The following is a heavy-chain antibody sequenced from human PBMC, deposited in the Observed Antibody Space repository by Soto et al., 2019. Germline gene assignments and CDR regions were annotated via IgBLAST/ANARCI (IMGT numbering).Heavy chain of an antibody. CDR2: ISYDGSKK. CDR1: GFTFSSYG. CDR3: AKAPYSGYEIDY. Sequence: QVQLVESGGGVVQPGRSLRLSCAASGFTFSSYGMHWVRQAPGKGLEWVAVISYDGSKKYYADSVKGRFTISRDNSKNTLYLQMNSLRAEDTAVYYCAKAPYSGYEIDYWGQGTLVTVSS. D-gene: IGHD5-12*01. J-gene: IGHJ4*02. V-gene: IGHV3-30*18.